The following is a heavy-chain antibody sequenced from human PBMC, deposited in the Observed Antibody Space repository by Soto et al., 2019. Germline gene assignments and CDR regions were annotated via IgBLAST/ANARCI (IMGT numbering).Heavy chain of an antibody. CDR3: ASRRLNYYDSSGYYREASFGKITN. CDR1: GGTFSSYA. D-gene: IGHD3-22*01. J-gene: IGHJ4*02. V-gene: IGHV1-69*06. CDR2: IIPIFGTA. Sequence: SVKVSCKASGGTFSSYAISWVRQAPGQGLEWMGGIIPIFGTANYAQKFQGRVTITADKSTSTAYMELSSLRSEDTAVYYCASRRLNYYDSSGYYREASFGKITNWGQGTLVTVSS.